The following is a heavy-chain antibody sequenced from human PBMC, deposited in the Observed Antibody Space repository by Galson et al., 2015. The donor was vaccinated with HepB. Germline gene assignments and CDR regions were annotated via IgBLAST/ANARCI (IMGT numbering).Heavy chain of an antibody. D-gene: IGHD4-17*01. CDR3: ARDVGGDLDY. CDR1: GFTLSNYW. J-gene: IGHJ4*02. V-gene: IGHV3-7*01. Sequence: SLRLSCAASGFTLSNYWMAWVRQAPGKGLEWVANIKQDESTKHYVDSVKGRFTISRDNAKNSLYLQMNSLRVEDTAVYYCARDVGGDLDYWGQGTLVTVSS. CDR2: IKQDESTK.